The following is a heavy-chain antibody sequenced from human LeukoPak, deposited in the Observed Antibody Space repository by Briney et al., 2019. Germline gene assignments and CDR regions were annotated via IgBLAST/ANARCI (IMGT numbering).Heavy chain of an antibody. V-gene: IGHV4-59*01. CDR1: GVSISSYY. CDR2: IYYSGST. D-gene: IGHD3-22*01. CDR3: AGHYDSGGYYGY. Sequence: SETLSLTCTVSGVSISSYYWSWIRQPPGKGLEWLGYIYYSGSTNYNPSLKSRVTISVDTSKNQFSLKLSAVTAADTAVYYCAGHYDSGGYYGYWGQGALVTVSS. J-gene: IGHJ4*02.